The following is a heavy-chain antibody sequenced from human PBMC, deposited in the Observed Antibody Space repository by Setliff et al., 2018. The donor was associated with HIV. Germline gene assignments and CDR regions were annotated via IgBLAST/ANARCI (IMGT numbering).Heavy chain of an antibody. CDR1: GFTFSSYG. Sequence: HPGGSLRLSCATSGFTFSSYGMHWVRQAPGKGLEWVAFIRYDDTYKFYADSLKGRFTISRDNSKNTLFLQVNSLRVEDTAVYYCAKNLYRSPWSPLDYWGQGTQVTVSS. D-gene: IGHD6-19*01. V-gene: IGHV3-30*02. J-gene: IGHJ4*02. CDR2: IRYDDTYK. CDR3: AKNLYRSPWSPLDY.